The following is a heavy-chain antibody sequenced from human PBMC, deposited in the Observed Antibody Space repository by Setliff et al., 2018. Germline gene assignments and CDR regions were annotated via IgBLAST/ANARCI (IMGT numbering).Heavy chain of an antibody. V-gene: IGHV4-30-4*08. Sequence: PSETLSLTCTVSGGSISSGDYYWSWIRQPPGEGLEWIGYIYYSGSTYYNPSLKSRVTISVDTSKNQFPLKLSSVTAADTAVYYCVRAGWLAQGGFDYWGQGTLVTVSS. J-gene: IGHJ4*02. D-gene: IGHD5-12*01. CDR3: VRAGWLAQGGFDY. CDR1: GGSISSGDYY. CDR2: IYYSGST.